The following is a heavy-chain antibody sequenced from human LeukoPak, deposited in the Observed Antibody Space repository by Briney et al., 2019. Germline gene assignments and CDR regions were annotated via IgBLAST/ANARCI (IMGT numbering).Heavy chain of an antibody. CDR2: IIPIFGTA. Sequence: ASVKVSCKASGGTFSSYAISWVRQAPGQGLEWMGGIIPIFGTANYAQKFQGRVTITADESTSTAYMELSSLRSEDTAVFYCARWSSGWYQLSQSDAFDIWGQGTMVTVSS. V-gene: IGHV1-69*13. CDR1: GGTFSSYA. D-gene: IGHD6-19*01. J-gene: IGHJ3*02. CDR3: ARWSSGWYQLSQSDAFDI.